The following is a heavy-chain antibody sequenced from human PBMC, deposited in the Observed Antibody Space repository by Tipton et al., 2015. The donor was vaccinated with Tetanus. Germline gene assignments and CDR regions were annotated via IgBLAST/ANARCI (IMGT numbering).Heavy chain of an antibody. Sequence: SLRLSCAASGIIFTNAWMNWVRQAPGKGLEWVGRVKSKADGGTTDYAAPVKGRFTISRDNSKNTVFLQMSSLRAEDTAVYYCVKDVGDSAMFILHPWGQGALVTVS. CDR1: GIIFTNAW. CDR3: VKDVGDSAMFILHP. V-gene: IGHV3-15*07. D-gene: IGHD3-10*02. J-gene: IGHJ5*02. CDR2: VKSKADGGTT.